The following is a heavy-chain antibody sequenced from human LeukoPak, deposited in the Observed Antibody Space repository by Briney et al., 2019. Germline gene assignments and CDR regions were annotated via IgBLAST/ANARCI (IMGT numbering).Heavy chain of an antibody. J-gene: IGHJ3*02. Sequence: GGSLRLSCAASGFTFSSYSMNWVRRAPGQGREWVSYIRSSSSTIYYADSVKGRFTISRDNAKNSLYLQMNSLRAEDTAVYYCARAPGESDAFDTWGQGTMVTVSS. CDR3: ARAPGESDAFDT. CDR2: IRSSSSTI. V-gene: IGHV3-48*04. CDR1: GFTFSSYS. D-gene: IGHD7-27*01.